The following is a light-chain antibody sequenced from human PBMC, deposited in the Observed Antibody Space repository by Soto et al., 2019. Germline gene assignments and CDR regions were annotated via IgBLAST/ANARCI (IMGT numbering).Light chain of an antibody. CDR3: QQYNNWPLLT. V-gene: IGKV1-5*01. CDR1: QSISSW. J-gene: IGKJ4*01. CDR2: DAS. Sequence: DIQMTQSPSTLSASVGDRVTITCRASQSISSWLAWYQQKPGKAPKLLIYDASSLHSGVPSRFSGSGSGTEFTLTISSLQSEDFAVYYCQQYNNWPLLTFGGGTKVDIK.